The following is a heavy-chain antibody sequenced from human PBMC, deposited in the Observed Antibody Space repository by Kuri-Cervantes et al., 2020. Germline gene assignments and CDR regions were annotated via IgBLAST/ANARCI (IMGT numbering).Heavy chain of an antibody. CDR3: TKYSGNYKNDAFDI. V-gene: IGHV3-15*01. J-gene: IGHJ3*02. CDR1: GLTFSKAW. Sequence: GESLKISCAVSGLTFSKAWMSWVRQGPGKGLEWVGRIKSKTDGGTADYAAPVKGRFSISRDDSENTVDLQMTGLEIEDTAVYYCTKYSGNYKNDAFDIWSQGTMVTVSS. CDR2: IKSKTDGGTA. D-gene: IGHD5-12*01.